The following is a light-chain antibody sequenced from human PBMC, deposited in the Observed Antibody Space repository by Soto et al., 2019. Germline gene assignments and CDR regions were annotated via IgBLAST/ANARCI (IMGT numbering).Light chain of an antibody. V-gene: IGLV2-14*01. CDR1: SSDVGGYNY. J-gene: IGLJ1*01. CDR2: EVS. CDR3: CSYTTSTTLYV. Sequence: QSVLTQPASVSGSVGQSITISCTGTSSDVGGYNYVSWYQQHPGEAPKLLICEVSNRPSGVSNRFSGSKSGNTASLTISGLQAEDEADYYCCSYTTSTTLYVFGSGTKVTAL.